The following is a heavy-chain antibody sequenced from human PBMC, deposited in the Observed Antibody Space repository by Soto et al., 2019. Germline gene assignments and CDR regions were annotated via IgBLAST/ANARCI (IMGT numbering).Heavy chain of an antibody. CDR2: INHSGTI. V-gene: IGHV4-34*01. CDR1: GGSFSGYY. CDR3: ARADRTLVTSYSLDV. Sequence: XETLSLTCAVYGGSFSGYYWTWIRQPPGKGLEWIGEINHSGTINFNPSLKSRLTISLDTSKKHFSLKLSSVTDADTAAYYCARADRTLVTSYSLDVWGQGTTVTVSS. J-gene: IGHJ6*02. D-gene: IGHD2-21*02.